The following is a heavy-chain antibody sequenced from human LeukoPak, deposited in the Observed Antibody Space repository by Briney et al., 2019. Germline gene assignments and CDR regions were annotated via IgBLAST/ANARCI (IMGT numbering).Heavy chain of an antibody. D-gene: IGHD6-19*01. CDR1: GFTFSSYS. CDR2: ITNSGNSK. Sequence: GGSLRLSCAASGFTFSSYSMNWVRQAPGKGLEWVSYITNSGNSKSYADSVKGRFTISRDNTKNSLYLQMNGLRAEDTAVYYCAKDNRRHYTSGPNPDSLHWGQGALVTVSS. J-gene: IGHJ4*02. V-gene: IGHV3-48*01. CDR3: AKDNRRHYTSGPNPDSLH.